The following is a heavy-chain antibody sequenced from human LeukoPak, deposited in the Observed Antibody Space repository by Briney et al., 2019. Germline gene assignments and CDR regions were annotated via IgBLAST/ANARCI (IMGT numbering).Heavy chain of an antibody. CDR1: GYTFTSYG. Sequence: ASVKVSCKASGYTFTSYGISWVRQAPGQGLEWMGWISAYNGNTNYAQKLQGRVTMTTDTSTSTAYMELRSLRSDDTAVYYCARDPKQLWLLGTDPYYFDYWGQGTLVTVSS. CDR2: ISAYNGNT. V-gene: IGHV1-18*01. J-gene: IGHJ4*02. D-gene: IGHD5-18*01. CDR3: ARDPKQLWLLGTDPYYFDY.